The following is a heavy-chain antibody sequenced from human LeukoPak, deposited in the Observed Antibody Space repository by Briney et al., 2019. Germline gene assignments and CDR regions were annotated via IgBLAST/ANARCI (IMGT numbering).Heavy chain of an antibody. CDR3: ARGMITFGGGNDY. J-gene: IGHJ4*02. CDR2: ISTSSSYR. V-gene: IGHV3-21*01. Sequence: GGSLRLSCAASGFSFSSYNMNWVRQAPGKGLEWVSSISTSSSYRYYSDSVKGRFTISRDNAKNSLYLQMNSLRVEDTAVYYCARGMITFGGGNDYWGQGTLVTVSS. D-gene: IGHD3-16*01. CDR1: GFSFSSYN.